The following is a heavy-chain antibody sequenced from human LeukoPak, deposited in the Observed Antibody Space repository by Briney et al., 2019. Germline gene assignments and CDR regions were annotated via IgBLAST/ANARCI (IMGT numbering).Heavy chain of an antibody. CDR3: ARGRAYAISTGMGYFDY. D-gene: IGHD2-8*01. V-gene: IGHV1-46*01. CDR2: INPSGGST. CDR1: GYTFTSYY. J-gene: IGHJ4*02. Sequence: GASVKVSCKASGYTFTSYYMHWVRQAPGQGLEWMGIINPSGGSTGYAQKFQGRVTMTRATSTSTVYMELSSLRSQDTAVYYCARGRAYAISTGMGYFDYWGQGTLVTVSS.